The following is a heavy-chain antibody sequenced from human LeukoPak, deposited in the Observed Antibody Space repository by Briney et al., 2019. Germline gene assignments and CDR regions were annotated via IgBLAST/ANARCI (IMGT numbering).Heavy chain of an antibody. Sequence: PSETLSLTCAVSGGSISSSNWWSWVRQPPGKGLEWIGQIYHSGSTNYNPSLKSRVAMSIDKSKNQFSLNVNSVTAADTAVYYCARQALVYTDPGAFDIWGQGTMVTVSS. J-gene: IGHJ3*02. CDR2: IYHSGST. CDR3: ARQALVYTDPGAFDI. D-gene: IGHD1-14*01. V-gene: IGHV4-4*02. CDR1: GGSISSSNW.